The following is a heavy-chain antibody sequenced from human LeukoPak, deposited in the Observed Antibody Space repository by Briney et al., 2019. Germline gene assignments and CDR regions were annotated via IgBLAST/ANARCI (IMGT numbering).Heavy chain of an antibody. CDR3: ASPEGRNYYFDY. D-gene: IGHD1-7*01. J-gene: IGHJ4*02. V-gene: IGHV4-59*12. CDR1: GGSISSYY. Sequence: SETLSLTCTVSGGSISSYYWSWIRQPPGKGLEWIGYIYYSGSTNYNPSLKSRVTISVDTSKNQFSLKLSSVTAADTAVYYCASPEGRNYYFDYWGQGTLVTVSS. CDR2: IYYSGST.